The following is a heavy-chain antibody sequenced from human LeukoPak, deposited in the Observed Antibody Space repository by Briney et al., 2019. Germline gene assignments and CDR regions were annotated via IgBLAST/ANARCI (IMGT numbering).Heavy chain of an antibody. D-gene: IGHD4-11*01. CDR3: ARRRRNYDSYAV. V-gene: IGHV4-39*01. CDR1: GDSITSNVYW. Sequence: SETLSLTCTVSGDSITSNVYWWDWVRLPPGKGLEWVGATFYTGRTFYNPSLKSRVTISVDTSKNQFSLDLRSATAADTAVYFCARRRRNYDSYAVGGQGTRVTVSS. CDR2: TFYTGRT. J-gene: IGHJ3*01.